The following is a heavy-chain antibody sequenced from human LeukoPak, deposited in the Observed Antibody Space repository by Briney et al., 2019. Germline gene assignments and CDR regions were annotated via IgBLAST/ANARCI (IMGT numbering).Heavy chain of an antibody. Sequence: SETLALTCTVSGGSISTYYWSWVRQPPGKGLECIGYIYYSRSTNYSPSLQSRVTISVDTSSHQFSLRLSSVTAADTAMYYCARSGTKTNGFDYWGQGTLVTVSS. D-gene: IGHD2-8*01. CDR3: ARSGTKTNGFDY. CDR2: IYYSRST. J-gene: IGHJ4*02. V-gene: IGHV4-59*01. CDR1: GGSISTYY.